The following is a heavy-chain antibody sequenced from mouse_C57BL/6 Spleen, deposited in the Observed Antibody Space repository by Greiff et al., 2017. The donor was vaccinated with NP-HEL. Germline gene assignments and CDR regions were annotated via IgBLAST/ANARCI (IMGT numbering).Heavy chain of an antibody. Sequence: EVQLKESGGDLVKPGGSLKLSCAASGFTFSSYGMSWVRQTPDKRLEWVATISSGGSYTYYPDSVKGRFTISRDNAKNTLYLQMSSLKSEDTAMYYCARHYDVGYYAMDYWGQGTSVTVSS. J-gene: IGHJ4*01. CDR3: ARHYDVGYYAMDY. D-gene: IGHD2-12*01. CDR2: ISSGGSYT. CDR1: GFTFSSYG. V-gene: IGHV5-6*01.